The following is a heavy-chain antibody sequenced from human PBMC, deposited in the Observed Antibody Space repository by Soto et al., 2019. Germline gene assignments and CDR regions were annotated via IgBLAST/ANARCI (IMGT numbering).Heavy chain of an antibody. V-gene: IGHV3-23*01. Sequence: GGSLRLSCTASGFTFSSYEMGWVRQAPGKGLEWVSGISPSGSGTKYADAVKGRFTISRDNSKSTLYLQMNSLRAEDTAVYYCARLFYYDSNGYFRSLDYWGLGTLVTVSS. CDR1: GFTFSSYE. CDR2: ISPSGSGT. D-gene: IGHD3-22*01. J-gene: IGHJ4*02. CDR3: ARLFYYDSNGYFRSLDY.